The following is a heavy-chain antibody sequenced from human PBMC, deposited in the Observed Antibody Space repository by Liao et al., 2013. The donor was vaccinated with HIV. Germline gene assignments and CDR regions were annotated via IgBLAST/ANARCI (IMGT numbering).Heavy chain of an antibody. Sequence: QVQLQESGPGLVKPSETLSLTCTVSGGSISSYYWSWIRQPAGKGLEWIGRIYTSGSTNYNPSLKSRVTMSVDTSKNQFSLKLSSVTAADTAVYYCAREGGYCSGGSCYYYYMDVWGQRDHGSPSP. CDR1: GGSISSYY. D-gene: IGHD2-15*01. V-gene: IGHV4-4*07. J-gene: IGHJ6*03. CDR2: IYTSGST. CDR3: AREGGYCSGGSCYYYYMDV.